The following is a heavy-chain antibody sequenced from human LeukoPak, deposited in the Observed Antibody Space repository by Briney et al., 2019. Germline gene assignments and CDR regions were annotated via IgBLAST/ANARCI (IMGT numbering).Heavy chain of an antibody. V-gene: IGHV4-34*01. CDR3: ARIDYGDYHFDY. Sequence: PSETLSLTCAVYGGSFSGYYWSWIRQPPGKGLEWIGETNHSGSTNYNPSLKSRVTISVDTSKNQFSLKLSPVTAADTAVYYCARIDYGDYHFDYWGQGTLVTVSS. CDR2: TNHSGST. D-gene: IGHD4-17*01. J-gene: IGHJ4*02. CDR1: GGSFSGYY.